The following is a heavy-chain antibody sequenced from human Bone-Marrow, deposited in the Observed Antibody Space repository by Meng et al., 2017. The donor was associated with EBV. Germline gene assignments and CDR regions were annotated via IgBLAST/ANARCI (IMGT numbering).Heavy chain of an antibody. V-gene: IGHV3-53*01. CDR3: AKGPTGYDILTGYSDY. CDR2: IYSGGST. CDR1: GFTVSSNY. Sequence: EVQLVESGGGLIQPGGSLRLSCAASGFTVSSNYMSWVRQAPGKGLEWVSVIYSGGSTYYADSVKGRFTISRDNSKNTLYLQMNSLRAEDTAVYYCAKGPTGYDILTGYSDYWGQGTLVTVYS. D-gene: IGHD3-9*01. J-gene: IGHJ4*02.